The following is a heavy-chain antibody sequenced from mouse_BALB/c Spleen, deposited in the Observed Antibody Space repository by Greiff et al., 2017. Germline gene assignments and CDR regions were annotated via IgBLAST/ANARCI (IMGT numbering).Heavy chain of an antibody. D-gene: IGHD1-2*01. Sequence: VQLQQSGTVLARPGASVKMSCKASGYSFTSYWMHWVKQRPGQGLEWIGAIYPGNSDTSYNQKFKGKAKLTAVTSASTAYMELSSLTNEDSAVYYCTNEEFITTASYWYFDVWGAGTTVTVSS. CDR1: GYSFTSYW. CDR2: IYPGNSDT. CDR3: TNEEFITTASYWYFDV. V-gene: IGHV1-5*01. J-gene: IGHJ1*01.